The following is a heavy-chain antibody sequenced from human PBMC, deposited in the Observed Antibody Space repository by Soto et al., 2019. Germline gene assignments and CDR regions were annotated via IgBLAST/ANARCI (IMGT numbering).Heavy chain of an antibody. V-gene: IGHV3-74*01. CDR1: GFTFSNYW. Sequence: EVQLVESGGGLVQPGGSLRISCAASGFTFSNYWMYWVRPAPGKGLVWVSRINSDGRVSSYADSVKGRLTISRDNVKNTLYLQMDSLRAEDTAVYYCARGDCVGGTCYSLAGSFYYYMDVWGKGTTVTVFS. CDR3: ARGDCVGGTCYSLAGSFYYYMDV. J-gene: IGHJ6*03. D-gene: IGHD2-15*01. CDR2: INSDGRVS.